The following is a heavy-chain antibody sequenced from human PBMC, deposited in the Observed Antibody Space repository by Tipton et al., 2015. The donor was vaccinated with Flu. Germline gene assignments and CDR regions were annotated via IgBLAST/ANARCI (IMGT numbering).Heavy chain of an antibody. CDR3: ARDYLLGDLSFFDN. J-gene: IGHJ4*02. Sequence: TLSLTCTVSGGSITSGDYYWSWIRQHPGMGLEWIGYIFYGGDTYYNPSLKSRVTMSVDTSKNQFSLKLSAVNVADTAVYYCARDYLLGDLSFFDNWGQGTLVTVS. CDR1: GGSITSGDYY. CDR2: IFYGGDT. V-gene: IGHV4-31*03. D-gene: IGHD3-16*02.